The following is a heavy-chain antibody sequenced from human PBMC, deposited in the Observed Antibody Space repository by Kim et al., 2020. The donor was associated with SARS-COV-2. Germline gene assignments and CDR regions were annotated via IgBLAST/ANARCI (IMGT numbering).Heavy chain of an antibody. CDR1: GYTFTSYG. Sequence: ASVKVSCKASGYTFTSYGISWVRQAPGQGLEWMGWISAYNGNTNYAQKLQGRVTMTTDTSTSTAYMELRSLRSDDTAVYYCAREASEYGDPSEADYWGQGTLVTVSS. V-gene: IGHV1-18*01. CDR2: ISAYNGNT. CDR3: AREASEYGDPSEADY. J-gene: IGHJ4*02. D-gene: IGHD4-17*01.